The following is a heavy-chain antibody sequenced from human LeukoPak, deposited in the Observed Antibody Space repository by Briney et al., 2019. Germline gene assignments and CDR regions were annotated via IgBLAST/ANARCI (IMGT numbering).Heavy chain of an antibody. J-gene: IGHJ4*02. CDR1: GGSISSYY. V-gene: IGHV4-59*01. CDR2: IYYSGST. CDR3: ARGGGDGYNWGAYYFDY. Sequence: SETLSLTCTVSGGSISSYYWSWIRQPPGKGLEWIDYIYYSGSTNYNPSLKSRVTISVDTSKNQFSLKLSSVTAADTAVYYCARGGGDGYNWGAYYFDYWGQGTLVTVSS. D-gene: IGHD5-24*01.